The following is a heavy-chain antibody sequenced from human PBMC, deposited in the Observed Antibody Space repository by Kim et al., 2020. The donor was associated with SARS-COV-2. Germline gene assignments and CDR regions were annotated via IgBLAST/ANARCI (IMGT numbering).Heavy chain of an antibody. Sequence: GGSLRLSCAASGFTFNTYWMHWVRQAPGKGLVWVSRIKSDGSSITYADSVKGRFTISRDNAKNTLYLQMNSLRAKDTAMYYCARRYENYYSGMDVWGQGTTVTVSS. CDR2: IKSDGSSI. D-gene: IGHD3-3*01. V-gene: IGHV3-74*03. CDR3: ARRYENYYSGMDV. J-gene: IGHJ6*02. CDR1: GFTFNTYW.